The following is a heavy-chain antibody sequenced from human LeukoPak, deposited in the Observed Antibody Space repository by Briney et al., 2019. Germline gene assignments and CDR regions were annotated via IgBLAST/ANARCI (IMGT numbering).Heavy chain of an antibody. J-gene: IGHJ6*02. CDR2: ISSGGSTI. V-gene: IGHV3-48*01. D-gene: IGHD1-26*01. CDR3: AREGGNYGKDV. Sequence: GGSLRLSCAVSGFTFSTYSMNWVRQAPGKGLEWVSYISSGGSTIYYADSVKGRFTISRDNAKNSLYLQMNSLRVEETAVYYCAREGGNYGKDVWGRGTTVIVSS. CDR1: GFTFSTYS.